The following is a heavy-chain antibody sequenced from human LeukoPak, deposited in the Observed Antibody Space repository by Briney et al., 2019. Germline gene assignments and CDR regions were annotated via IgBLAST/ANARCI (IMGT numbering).Heavy chain of an antibody. CDR1: GGSISSSSYY. D-gene: IGHD6-13*01. Sequence: PSETLSLTCTVSGGSISSSSYYWGWIRQPPGKGLEWIGSIYYSGSTYYNPFLKSRVTISVDTSKNQFSLKLSSVTAADTAVYYCASLYSPLRYYYYGMDVWGQGTTVTVSS. CDR3: ASLYSPLRYYYYGMDV. J-gene: IGHJ6*02. CDR2: IYYSGST. V-gene: IGHV4-39*07.